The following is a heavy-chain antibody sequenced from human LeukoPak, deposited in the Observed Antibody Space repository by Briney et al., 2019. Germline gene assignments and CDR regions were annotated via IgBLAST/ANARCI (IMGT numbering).Heavy chain of an antibody. Sequence: GESLKISCKGSGYSFTSYWIGWVRQVPGKGLEWMGIIWPDDSDKRYSPSFQGQVSISADKSISTAYLQWSSLKASDTAMYYCARQGKDGYRVVDYWGQGTLVTVSS. V-gene: IGHV5-51*01. D-gene: IGHD5-24*01. J-gene: IGHJ4*02. CDR1: GYSFTSYW. CDR2: IWPDDSDK. CDR3: ARQGKDGYRVVDY.